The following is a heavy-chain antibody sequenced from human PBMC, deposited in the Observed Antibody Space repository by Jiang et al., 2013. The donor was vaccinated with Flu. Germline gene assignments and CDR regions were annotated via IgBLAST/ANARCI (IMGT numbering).Heavy chain of an antibody. D-gene: IGHD3-9*01. Sequence: TLSLTCTVSGYSISSGYYWGWIRQPSGKGLEWIGSIYHSGSTYYNPSLKSRVTISVDTSKNQFSLKLSSVTAADTAVYYCARVFDWLAHDAFDIWGPRDNGHRLF. CDR3: ARVFDWLAHDAFDI. CDR2: IYHSGST. CDR1: GYSISSGYY. V-gene: IGHV4-38-2*02. J-gene: IGHJ3*02.